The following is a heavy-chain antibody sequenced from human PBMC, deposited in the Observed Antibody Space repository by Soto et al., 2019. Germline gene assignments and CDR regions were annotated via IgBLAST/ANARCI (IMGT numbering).Heavy chain of an antibody. J-gene: IGHJ5*02. CDR3: GRGLAPLFRTNNWFDP. D-gene: IGHD2-2*01. V-gene: IGHV4-34*01. CDR1: GGSFSGYY. Sequence: ASETLSLTCAVYGGSFSGYYWSWIRQPPGKGLEWIGEINHSGSTNYNPSLKSRVTISVDTSKNQFSLKLSSVTAADTAVYYCGRGLAPLFRTNNWFDPWGQGTLVTVSS. CDR2: INHSGST.